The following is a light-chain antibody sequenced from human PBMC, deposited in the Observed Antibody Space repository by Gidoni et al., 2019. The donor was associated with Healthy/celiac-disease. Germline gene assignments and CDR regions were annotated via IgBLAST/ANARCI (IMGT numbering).Light chain of an antibody. CDR2: YAS. CDR1: QTIGSS. CDR3: HQSSSYQT. J-gene: IGKJ1*01. Sequence: EIVLTQSQDFQSVTPKEKVTITCRSSQTIGSSLHWYQQQPDQSPKLLITYASQSCAGVPSWFSGSGSGTDFTLIINSLAAEDAATYYCHQSSSYQTFGPGTKVEIK. V-gene: IGKV6-21*01.